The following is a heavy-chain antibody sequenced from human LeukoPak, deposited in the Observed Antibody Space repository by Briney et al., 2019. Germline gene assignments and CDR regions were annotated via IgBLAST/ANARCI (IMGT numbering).Heavy chain of an antibody. CDR1: GFTFSDYN. V-gene: IGHV3-11*01. CDR2: ISRSGSTK. D-gene: IGHD2-15*01. Sequence: GGSLRLSCAASGFTFSDYNMRWIRQAPGKGLEWVSSISRSGSTKYYADSVKGRFTISRDNAKNSLFLQMNSLRAEDTAVYYCARVLRYRSGGNCYSGGLGYMDVWGKGTTVTISS. CDR3: ARVLRYRSGGNCYSGGLGYMDV. J-gene: IGHJ6*03.